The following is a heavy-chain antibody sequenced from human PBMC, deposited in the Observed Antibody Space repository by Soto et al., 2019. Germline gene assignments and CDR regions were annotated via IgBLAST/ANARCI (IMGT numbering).Heavy chain of an antibody. Sequence: SETLSLTCTVSGGSISGDNYYWNWIRQHPGKGLEWIGYIYYSGSTYYNPSLKSRVTISVDTSKNQLSLKLSSVTAADTAVYYCARHRTGIGAAGTVGNYYYGMDVWGQGTTVTVSS. V-gene: IGHV4-31*03. J-gene: IGHJ6*02. CDR3: ARHRTGIGAAGTVGNYYYGMDV. D-gene: IGHD6-13*01. CDR2: IYYSGST. CDR1: GGSISGDNYY.